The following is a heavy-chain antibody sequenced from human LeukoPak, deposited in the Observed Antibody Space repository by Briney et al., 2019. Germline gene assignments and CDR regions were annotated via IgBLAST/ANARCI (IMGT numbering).Heavy chain of an antibody. CDR2: ISAYNGNT. V-gene: IGHV1-18*01. D-gene: IGHD6-6*01. CDR1: GYTFTSYG. CDR3: ARDREYSSSSPWFDP. J-gene: IGHJ5*02. Sequence: ASVTVSCKASGYTFTSYGISWVRQAPGQGLEWMGWISAYNGNTNYAQKLQGRVTMTTDTSTSTAYMELRSLRSDDTAVYYCARDREYSSSSPWFDPWGQGTLVTVSS.